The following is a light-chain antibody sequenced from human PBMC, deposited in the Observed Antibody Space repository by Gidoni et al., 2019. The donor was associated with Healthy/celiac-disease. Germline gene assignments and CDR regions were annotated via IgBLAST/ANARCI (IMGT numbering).Light chain of an antibody. J-gene: IGKJ3*01. CDR1: QSISSY. CDR3: QQSYSTPRVT. V-gene: IGKV1-39*01. CDR2: AAS. Sequence: DIQMTQSPSSLSASVGDRVTITCRASQSISSYLNWYQKKPGKAPKLLIYAASSLQSGVPSRFSGSGSGKDFTLTISSLQPEDFATYYCQQSYSTPRVTFGPGTKVDIK.